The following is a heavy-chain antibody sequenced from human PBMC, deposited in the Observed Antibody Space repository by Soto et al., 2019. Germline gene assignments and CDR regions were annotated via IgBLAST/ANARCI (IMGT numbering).Heavy chain of an antibody. CDR1: GYTFTNYG. CDR3: ARDARPDPLAF. J-gene: IGHJ1*01. V-gene: IGHV1-18*01. Sequence: ASVKVSCKASGYTFTNYGISWVRQAPGEGLEWVGWINTSNDNKLYAQKLQGRLTLTTDTSTSTAYMDLTTLRSDDTAVYFCARDARPDPLAFWAQGTLVTVSS. CDR2: INTSNDNK.